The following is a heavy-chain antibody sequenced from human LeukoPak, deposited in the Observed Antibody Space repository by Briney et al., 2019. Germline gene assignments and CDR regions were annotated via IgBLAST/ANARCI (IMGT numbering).Heavy chain of an antibody. Sequence: SSETLSLTCTVSGGSITTSSYYGGWIRQPPGKGLEWIGIIYYSGSTYYNPSLKGRVTISVDTSKNQFSLKLSSVTAADTAVYYCARAFRARYFDLWGRGTLVTVSS. CDR1: GGSITTSSYY. CDR3: ARAFRARYFDL. D-gene: IGHD2/OR15-2a*01. CDR2: IYYSGST. J-gene: IGHJ2*01. V-gene: IGHV4-39*01.